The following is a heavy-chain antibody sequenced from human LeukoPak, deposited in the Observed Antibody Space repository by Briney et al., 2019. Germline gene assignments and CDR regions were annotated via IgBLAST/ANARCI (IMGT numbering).Heavy chain of an antibody. D-gene: IGHD2-15*01. CDR3: AKGDPRVAATLRYYSYGMDV. Sequence: PGGSLRLSCAASGFTFSSYAMSWVRQAPGKGLEWVSAISGSGGSTYYADSVKGRFTISRDNSKNTLYLQMNSLRAEDTAVYYCAKGDPRVAATLRYYSYGMDVWGQGTTVTVSS. CDR1: GFTFSSYA. V-gene: IGHV3-23*01. J-gene: IGHJ6*02. CDR2: ISGSGGST.